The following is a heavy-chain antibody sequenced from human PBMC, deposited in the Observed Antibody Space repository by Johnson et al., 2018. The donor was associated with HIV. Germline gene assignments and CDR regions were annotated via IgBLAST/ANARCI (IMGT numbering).Heavy chain of an antibody. V-gene: IGHV3-13*01. CDR3: ATGRSWIVGPKGSFDI. J-gene: IGHJ3*02. D-gene: IGHD1-26*01. Sequence: VQLVESGGGLVQPGGSLRLSCAASGLTFSSYDMHWVRQPTGRGLEWVSGIGTAGDTDYPGSVKGRFTISRENAKNSLYFQMNSLRAGDTAVYYCATGRSWIVGPKGSFDIWGQGTVVSVFS. CDR2: IGTAGDT. CDR1: GLTFSSYD.